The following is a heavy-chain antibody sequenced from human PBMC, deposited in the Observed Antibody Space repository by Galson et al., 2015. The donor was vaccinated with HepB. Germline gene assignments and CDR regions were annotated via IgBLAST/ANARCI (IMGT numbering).Heavy chain of an antibody. D-gene: IGHD3-10*01. J-gene: IGHJ6*02. CDR2: ISYDGSNK. CDR1: KFTFSTYG. Sequence: SLRLSCAASKFTFSTYGMHWVRQAPGKGLEWVTFISYDGSNKQYADSVKGRFTISRDNSKNTLYLQMDSLSGEDTAVFYCAKDRDGSGPSKKYGMDVWGQGTTVTVSS. V-gene: IGHV3-30*18. CDR3: AKDRDGSGPSKKYGMDV.